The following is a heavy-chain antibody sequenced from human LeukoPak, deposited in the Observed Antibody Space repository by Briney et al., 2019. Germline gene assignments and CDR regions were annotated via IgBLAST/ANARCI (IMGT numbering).Heavy chain of an antibody. Sequence: GGSLRLSCAASGVTFSSYWMSWVRQAPGKGLEWVANIKEDGSEKYYVDSVKGRFTISRDNAKNSVYLQLSSLRAEDTAVYYCARDGGIAARLYWYFDLWGRGTLVTVSS. D-gene: IGHD6-6*01. J-gene: IGHJ2*01. CDR1: GVTFSSYW. CDR3: ARDGGIAARLYWYFDL. V-gene: IGHV3-7*03. CDR2: IKEDGSEK.